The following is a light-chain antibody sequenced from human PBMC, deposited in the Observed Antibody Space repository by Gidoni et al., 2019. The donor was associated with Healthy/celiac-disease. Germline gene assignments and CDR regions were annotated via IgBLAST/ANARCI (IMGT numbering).Light chain of an antibody. V-gene: IGKV4-1*01. CDR1: QSVLYSSNNKNY. Sequence: DTVMTQPLDPLAVSLGARATINCKSSQSVLYSSNNKNYLSWYQQKPGPPPMLLIYWASTRGSGVPDRCSGSGSGTDFPLTISSLQAEDVAVYYCQQYYSTPLTFGGGTKVEIK. CDR3: QQYYSTPLT. CDR2: WAS. J-gene: IGKJ4*01.